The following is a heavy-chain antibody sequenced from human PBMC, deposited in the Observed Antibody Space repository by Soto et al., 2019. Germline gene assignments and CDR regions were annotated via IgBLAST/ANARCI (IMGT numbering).Heavy chain of an antibody. D-gene: IGHD3-22*01. CDR1: GYTFTGYYA. V-gene: IGHV1-69*13. J-gene: IGHJ4*02. CDR2: IIPIFGTA. CDR3: AAGSGYPQFDY. Sequence: SVKVSCKASGYTFTGYYAISWVRQAPGQGLEWMGGIIPIFGTANYAQKFQGRVTITADESTSTAYMELSSLRSEDTAVYYCAAGSGYPQFDYWGQGTLVTVSS.